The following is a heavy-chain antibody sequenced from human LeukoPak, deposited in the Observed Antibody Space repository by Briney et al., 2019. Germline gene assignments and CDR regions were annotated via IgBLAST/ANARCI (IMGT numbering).Heavy chain of an antibody. D-gene: IGHD2-8*01. Sequence: SETLSLTCAVYGGSFSGYYWSWIRQPPGKGLEWIGYIYYSGSTNYNPSLKSRVTISVDTSKNQFSLKLSSVTAADTAVYYCARDPWSYYYMDVWGKGTTVTVSS. J-gene: IGHJ6*03. CDR2: IYYSGST. CDR1: GGSFSGYY. CDR3: ARDPWSYYYMDV. V-gene: IGHV4-59*01.